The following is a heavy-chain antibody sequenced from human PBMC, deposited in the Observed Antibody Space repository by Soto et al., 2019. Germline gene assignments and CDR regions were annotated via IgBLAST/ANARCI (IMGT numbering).Heavy chain of an antibody. V-gene: IGHV3-74*01. J-gene: IGHJ6*02. D-gene: IGHD3-3*01. CDR1: GFSVKRYW. CDR3: GKGKELGVVRYGLDA. Sequence: LRLSCGASGFSVKRYWMHWVRQAPGKGLVWLSRFGGDENYTDYADSVRGRFTITRDIAKNTIYLQMNSLRAEDTAVYYCGKGKELGVVRYGLDAWGQGTTVTVSS. CDR2: FGGDENYT.